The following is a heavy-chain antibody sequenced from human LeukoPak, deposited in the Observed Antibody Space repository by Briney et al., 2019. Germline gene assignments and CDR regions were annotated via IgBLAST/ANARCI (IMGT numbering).Heavy chain of an antibody. CDR3: ARQILYDSSGFFDY. V-gene: IGHV4-39*01. D-gene: IGHD3-22*01. J-gene: IGHJ4*02. CDR2: IYYSGST. Sequence: SETLSLTCTVSGGSISSSSYYWGWIRQPPGKGLEWIGSIYYSGSTYYNPSLKSRVTISVDTSKNQFSLKLSSVTAADTAVYYCARQILYDSSGFFDYWGQGTLVIVSS. CDR1: GGSISSSSYY.